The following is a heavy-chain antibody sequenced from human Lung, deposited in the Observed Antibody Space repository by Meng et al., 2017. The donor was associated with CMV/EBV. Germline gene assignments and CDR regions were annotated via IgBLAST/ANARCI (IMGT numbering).Heavy chain of an antibody. J-gene: IGHJ5*02. V-gene: IGHV7-4-1*02. D-gene: IGHD2/OR15-2a*01. CDR3: ARGGNFDP. CDR2: ISTNTGNP. CDR1: GYTFSTYT. Sequence: QVQQVQAVSEVKQPGASVKVPCKASGYTFSTYTKHWVRQAHGRGLEWMGWISTNTGNPTYTQGFTGRFVFSLDTSVSTAYLQISSLKAEDTAVYYCARGGNFDPWGQGTLVTVSS.